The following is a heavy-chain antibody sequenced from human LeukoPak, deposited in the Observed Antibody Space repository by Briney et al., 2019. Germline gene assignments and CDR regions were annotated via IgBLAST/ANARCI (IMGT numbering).Heavy chain of an antibody. D-gene: IGHD3-10*01. J-gene: IGHJ6*03. CDR3: TTDRGDYGSGSYEIHYFYMDV. CDR1: EFTFSNAW. CDR2: IKSKADGGTA. V-gene: IGHV3-15*01. Sequence: PGGSLRLSCAASEFTFSNAWMSWVRQAPGKGLEWVGRIKSKADGGTADYAAPVKGRFTVSRDDSKNTLYLQMNSLKTEDTAVYYCTTDRGDYGSGSYEIHYFYMDVWGEGTTVTVSS.